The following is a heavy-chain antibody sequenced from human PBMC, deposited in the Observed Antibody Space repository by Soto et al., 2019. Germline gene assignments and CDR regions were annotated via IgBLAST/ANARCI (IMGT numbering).Heavy chain of an antibody. CDR3: AKDQGFLEWLPQVGLDV. Sequence: EVQLLESGGGLVQPGESLGLSCAASGFSFRKYVMTWVRQAPGKGLEWVSSISSTGGSTYYADSVKGRFTVSRDNSKNTFYLQMNSLRAEDTALYYCAKDQGFLEWLPQVGLDVWGQGTTVAVSS. D-gene: IGHD3-3*01. CDR1: GFSFRKYV. CDR2: ISSTGGST. V-gene: IGHV3-23*01. J-gene: IGHJ6*02.